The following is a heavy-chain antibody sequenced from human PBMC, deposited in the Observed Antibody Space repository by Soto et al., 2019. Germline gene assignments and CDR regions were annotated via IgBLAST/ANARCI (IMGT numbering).Heavy chain of an antibody. CDR1: GFTFSSYG. Sequence: QVQLVESGGGVVQPGKSLRLSCAGSGFTFSSYGMDWVRQAPGKGLEWVAVISYDGSNKYYADSVKGRFTISRDNSKNTLYLQMSSLRADDTAVYYCAKDRMGAGGRGYCDYWGQGTLVTVSS. D-gene: IGHD3-10*01. CDR3: AKDRMGAGGRGYCDY. V-gene: IGHV3-30*18. J-gene: IGHJ4*02. CDR2: ISYDGSNK.